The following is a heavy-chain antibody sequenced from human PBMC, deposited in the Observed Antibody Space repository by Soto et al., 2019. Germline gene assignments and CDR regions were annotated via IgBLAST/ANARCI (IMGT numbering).Heavy chain of an antibody. D-gene: IGHD3-9*01. V-gene: IGHV3-74*01. Sequence: EVQLVESGGGLVQPGGSLRLSCAASGFTFSSYWMHWVRQSPGKGLVWVSRIKTDGSDTHYADSVKGRFTISRDNAKNTLYLQMSSLRDMDAAVYYSARPRTSDWAYDCWGQGTMVIVSS. CDR2: IKTDGSDT. CDR3: ARPRTSDWAYDC. J-gene: IGHJ3*01. CDR1: GFTFSSYW.